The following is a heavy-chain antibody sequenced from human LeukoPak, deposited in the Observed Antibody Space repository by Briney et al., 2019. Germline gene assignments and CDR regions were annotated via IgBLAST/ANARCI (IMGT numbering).Heavy chain of an antibody. J-gene: IGHJ4*02. CDR3: ARGPPTDYYDSSGFYYVFDY. Sequence: KASETLSLTCAVYGGSFSGYYWSWIRQPPGKGLEWIGEMNHSGSTNYNPSLKSRVTISVDPSKNQFSLKLSSVTAADTAVYFCARGPPTDYYDSSGFYYVFDYWGQGTLVTVSS. CDR1: GGSFSGYY. V-gene: IGHV4-34*01. CDR2: MNHSGST. D-gene: IGHD3-22*01.